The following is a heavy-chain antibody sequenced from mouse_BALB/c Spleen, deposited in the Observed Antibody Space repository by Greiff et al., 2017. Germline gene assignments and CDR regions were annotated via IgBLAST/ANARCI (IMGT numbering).Heavy chain of an antibody. CDR3: ARHEGIYYGNSHWYFDV. J-gene: IGHJ1*01. V-gene: IGHV1-62-2*01. Sequence: VKLQESGAELVKPGASVKLSCKASGYTFTEYTIHWVKQRSGQGLEWIGWFYPGSGSIKYNEKFKDKATLTADKSSSTVYMALSRLTSEDSAVYFCARHEGIYYGNSHWYFDVWGAGTTVTVSS. CDR1: GYTFTEYT. CDR2: FYPGSGSI. D-gene: IGHD2-1*01.